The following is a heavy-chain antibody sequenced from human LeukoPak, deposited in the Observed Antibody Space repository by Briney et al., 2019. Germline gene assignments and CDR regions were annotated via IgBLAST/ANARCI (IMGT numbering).Heavy chain of an antibody. Sequence: GGSLRLSCAASGFTFSSYSMNWVRQAPGKGLEWVSSISSSSSYIYYADSVKGRFTISRDNAKNSLYLQMNSLGAEDTAEYYCARDGGQWHSDLVRYYYYGMDVWGQGTTVTVSS. V-gene: IGHV3-21*01. CDR2: ISSSSSYI. CDR3: ARDGGQWHSDLVRYYYYGMDV. CDR1: GFTFSSYS. D-gene: IGHD6-19*01. J-gene: IGHJ6*02.